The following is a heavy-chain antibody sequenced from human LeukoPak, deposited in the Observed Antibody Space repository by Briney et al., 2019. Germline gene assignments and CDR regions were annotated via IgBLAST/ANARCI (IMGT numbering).Heavy chain of an antibody. D-gene: IGHD6-19*01. CDR1: GGTFSSYA. CDR3: ARGPVGYGSGWYYYYYMDV. V-gene: IGHV1-69*05. Sequence: ASVKVSCKASGGTFSSYAISWVRQALGQGLEWMGGIIPIFGTANYAQKFQGRVTITTDESTSTAYMELSSLRSEDTAVYYCARGPVGYGSGWYYYYYMDVWGKGTTVTVSS. CDR2: IIPIFGTA. J-gene: IGHJ6*03.